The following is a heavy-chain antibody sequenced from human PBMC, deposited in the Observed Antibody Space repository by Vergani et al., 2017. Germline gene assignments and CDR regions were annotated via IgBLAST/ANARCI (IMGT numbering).Heavy chain of an antibody. Sequence: EVQLVESGGGLVQPGGSLRLPCVGFGLTFSIYSMKGVGQAPGTGLEWVSYISTDASTTYYGESVKGRFTISRDNAKNSLYRQMNSLRAEYTALYFCAREPLRTYDSSGYYFHDAFDIWGQGTMVTVSS. V-gene: IGHV3-48*01. D-gene: IGHD3-22*01. J-gene: IGHJ3*02. CDR2: ISTDASTT. CDR3: AREPLRTYDSSGYYFHDAFDI. CDR1: GLTFSIYS.